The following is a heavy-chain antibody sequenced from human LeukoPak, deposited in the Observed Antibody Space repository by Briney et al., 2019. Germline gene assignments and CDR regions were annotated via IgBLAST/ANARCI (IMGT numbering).Heavy chain of an antibody. CDR1: GFTFADYA. Sequence: GRSLRLSCAASGFTFADYAMHWVRHAPGKGLEWVSGISWNSGSIGYADSVKGRFTISRDNAKNSLYLQMNSLRDEHTAVYYCAKDSYSKGDFWGQGVLVTVSS. V-gene: IGHV3-9*01. CDR2: ISWNSGSI. CDR3: AKDSYSKGDF. D-gene: IGHD6-13*01. J-gene: IGHJ4*02.